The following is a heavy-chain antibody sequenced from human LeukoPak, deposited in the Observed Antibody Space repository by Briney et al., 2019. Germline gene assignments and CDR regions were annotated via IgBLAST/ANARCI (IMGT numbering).Heavy chain of an antibody. CDR3: ARGPYSYDSSGAFDI. CDR2: IYYSGST. CDR1: GGSISSYY. J-gene: IGHJ3*02. D-gene: IGHD3-22*01. Sequence: ASETLSLTCTVSGGSISSYYWSWIRQPPGKALEWIGYIYYSGSTNYNPSLKSRVTISVDTSKNQFSLKLSSVTAADTAVYFCARGPYSYDSSGAFDIWGQGTMVTVSS. V-gene: IGHV4-59*08.